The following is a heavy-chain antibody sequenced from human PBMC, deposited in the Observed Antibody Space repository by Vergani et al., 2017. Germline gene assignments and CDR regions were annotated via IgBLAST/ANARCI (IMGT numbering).Heavy chain of an antibody. CDR1: GYTFTSYA. CDR2: INAGNGNT. V-gene: IGHV1-3*01. D-gene: IGHD3-16*02. Sequence: QVQLVQSGAEVKKPGASVKVSCKASGYTFTSYAMHWVRQAPGQRLEWMGWINAGNGNTKYSQKFQGRVTITRDTSASTAYMELSSLRSEDTAVYYCATEYYDYVWGSYRFVNWFDPWGQGTLVTVSS. CDR3: ATEYYDYVWGSYRFVNWFDP. J-gene: IGHJ5*02.